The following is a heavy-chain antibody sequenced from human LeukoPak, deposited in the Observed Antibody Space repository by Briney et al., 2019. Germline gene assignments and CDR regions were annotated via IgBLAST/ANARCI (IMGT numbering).Heavy chain of an antibody. CDR3: ARGGGYASPIGY. V-gene: IGHV4-59*01. J-gene: IGHJ4*02. Sequence: SETLSLTCTLSCGSISTYYWSWIRQPPGKGLEWIGYIYHSGSTNYNPSLKSRVTISVDTSKNQFSLKLSSVTAADTAVYYCARGGGYASPIGYWGQGALVTVSS. CDR1: CGSISTYY. D-gene: IGHD5-12*01. CDR2: IYHSGST.